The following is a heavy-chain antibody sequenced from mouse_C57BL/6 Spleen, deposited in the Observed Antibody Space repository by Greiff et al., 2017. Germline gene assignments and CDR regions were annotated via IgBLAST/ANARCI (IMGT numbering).Heavy chain of an antibody. CDR2: ISSGSSTI. J-gene: IGHJ3*01. D-gene: IGHD2-4*01. CDR3: GGGDDYDGEAWFAY. V-gene: IGHV5-17*01. Sequence: EVKLMESGGGLVKPGGSLKLSCAASGFTFSDYGMHWVRQAPEKGLEWVAYISSGSSTIYYADTVKGRFTISRDNAKNTLFLQMTSLRSEDTAMYYCGGGDDYDGEAWFAYWGQGTLVTVSA. CDR1: GFTFSDYG.